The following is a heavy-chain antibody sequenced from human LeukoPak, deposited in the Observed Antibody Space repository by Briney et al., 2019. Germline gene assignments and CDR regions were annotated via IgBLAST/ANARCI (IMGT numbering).Heavy chain of an antibody. V-gene: IGHV3-48*01. D-gene: IGHD1-14*01. CDR2: ISFSSSTI. Sequence: PGGSLRLSCAASGFTFSNFPMNWVRQAPGKGLEWVSYISFSSSTIYYADSVKGRFTISRDNAKNSLYLQMNSLRAEDTAVYYCAREADHPGDYYMDVWGKGTTVTVSS. J-gene: IGHJ6*03. CDR3: AREADHPGDYYMDV. CDR1: GFTFSNFP.